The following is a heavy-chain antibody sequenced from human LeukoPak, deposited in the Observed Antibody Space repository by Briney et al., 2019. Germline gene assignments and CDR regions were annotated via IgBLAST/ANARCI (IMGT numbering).Heavy chain of an antibody. V-gene: IGHV4-4*02. Sequence: PSGTLSLTCAVSGGSISSSNWWSWVRQPPGKGLEWIGEILHSGSTNYNPSLKSRVTISVDTSKNQFSLKLSSVTAADTAVYYCARAARRDDYVDYWGQGTLVTVSS. CDR2: ILHSGST. J-gene: IGHJ4*02. CDR3: ARAARRDDYVDY. CDR1: GGSISSSNW. D-gene: IGHD3-16*01.